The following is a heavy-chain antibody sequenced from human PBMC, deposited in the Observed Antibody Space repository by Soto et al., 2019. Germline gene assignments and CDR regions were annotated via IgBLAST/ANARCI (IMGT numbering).Heavy chain of an antibody. Sequence: PGGSLRLSCAASGFTFDDYTMHWVRQAPGKGLEWVSLISWDGGSTYYADSVKGRFTISRDNSKNSLYLQMNSLRTEDTALYYCAKVWLPQHDYYYYGMDVWGQGTTVTVSS. CDR3: AKVWLPQHDYYYYGMDV. CDR2: ISWDGGST. V-gene: IGHV3-43*01. CDR1: GFTFDDYT. D-gene: IGHD5-18*01. J-gene: IGHJ6*02.